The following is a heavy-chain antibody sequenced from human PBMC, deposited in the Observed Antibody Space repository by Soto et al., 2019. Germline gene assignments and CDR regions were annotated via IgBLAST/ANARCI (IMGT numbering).Heavy chain of an antibody. Sequence: SETLSLTCAVYGRSFSGYYWSWIRQPPGKGLEWIGEINHSGSTNYNPSLKSRVTISVDTSKNQFSLKLSSVTAADTAVYYCARRRILTGYARARGMAVWGQGTTVTVS. J-gene: IGHJ6*02. V-gene: IGHV4-34*01. CDR2: INHSGST. CDR3: ARRRILTGYARARGMAV. CDR1: GRSFSGYY. D-gene: IGHD3-9*01.